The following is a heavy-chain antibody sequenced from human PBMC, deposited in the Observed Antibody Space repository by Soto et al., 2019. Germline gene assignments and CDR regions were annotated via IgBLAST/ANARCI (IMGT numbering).Heavy chain of an antibody. CDR2: IYYSGST. V-gene: IGHV4-59*01. CDR1: GGSISSYY. Sequence: PSETLSLTCTVSGGSISSYYWSWIRQPPGKGLEWIGYIYYSGSTNYNPSLKSRVTISVDTSKNQFSLKLSSVTAADTAGYFCARGVGPTYSYNYGMEVWGQGTTVTGSS. CDR3: ARGVGPTYSYNYGMEV. J-gene: IGHJ6*02. D-gene: IGHD1-26*01.